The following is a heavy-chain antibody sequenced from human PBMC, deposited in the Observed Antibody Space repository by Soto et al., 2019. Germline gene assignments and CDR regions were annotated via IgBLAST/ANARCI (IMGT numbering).Heavy chain of an antibody. CDR2: IKGNGADT. D-gene: IGHD2-21*02. Sequence: EVQLLESGGGSVQPGGSLRLSCAGSGFTFGAYTMAWVRQAPGKGLEWVSGIKGNGADTYYADSVKGRFTISRDISRNTLYLQMNSLRSDDTAVYFCAKTGPVTARRRFYYWGQGALVTVSS. J-gene: IGHJ4*02. V-gene: IGHV3-23*01. CDR3: AKTGPVTARRRFYY. CDR1: GFTFGAYT.